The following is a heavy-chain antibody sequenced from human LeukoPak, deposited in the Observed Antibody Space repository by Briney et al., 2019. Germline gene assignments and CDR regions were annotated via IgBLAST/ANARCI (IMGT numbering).Heavy chain of an antibody. V-gene: IGHV1-3*01. CDR3: ARASGSGSYYED. Sequence: GTSVKVSCKASGYTFTSYVMHWVRQAPGQRLEWMGWINADNGNTKYSQKFQGRVTMTRDTSASTAYMELSSLRSEDTAVYYCARASGSGSYYEDWGQGTLVTVSS. D-gene: IGHD1-26*01. CDR2: INADNGNT. J-gene: IGHJ4*02. CDR1: GYTFTSYV.